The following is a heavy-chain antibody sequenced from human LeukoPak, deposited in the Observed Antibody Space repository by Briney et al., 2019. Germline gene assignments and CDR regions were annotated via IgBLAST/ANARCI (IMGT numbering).Heavy chain of an antibody. CDR2: VSPYNGNT. V-gene: IGHV1-18*01. J-gene: IGHJ5*02. CDR1: GYTFTDYD. D-gene: IGHD5-12*01. Sequence: ASVKVSCKTSGYTFTDYDITWVRQAPGQGLEWMGRVSPYNGNTYYSQTFQGRVTITKDTSTGTVYMELSSLRSEDTAVYYCATRAVATGINWFDPWGQGTLVTVSS. CDR3: ATRAVATGINWFDP.